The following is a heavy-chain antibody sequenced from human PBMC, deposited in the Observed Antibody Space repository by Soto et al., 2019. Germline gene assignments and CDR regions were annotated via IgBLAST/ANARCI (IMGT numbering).Heavy chain of an antibody. CDR2: ISWNSGSV. V-gene: IGHV3-9*01. J-gene: IGHJ4*02. CDR3: VKDMWEYYTDTNCHTFDY. CDR1: GFSFDDNA. D-gene: IGHD2-8*02. Sequence: EVQLVESGGGLVQPGRSLRLSCAASGFSFDDNAMHWVRQGPGKGLEWVSGISWNSGSVGYADSVKGRFTISRDNARNSLYLQMNSLRPEDTALYYCVKDMWEYYTDTNCHTFDYWGQGALVTVSS.